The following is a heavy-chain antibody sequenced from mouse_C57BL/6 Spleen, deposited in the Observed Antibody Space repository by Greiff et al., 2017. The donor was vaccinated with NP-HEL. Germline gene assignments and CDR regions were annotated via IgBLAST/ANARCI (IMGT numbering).Heavy chain of an antibody. V-gene: IGHV1-81*01. CDR3: ARPPYGSPPFDY. J-gene: IGHJ2*01. Sequence: VKLVESGAELARPGASVKLSCKASGYTFTSYGISWVKQRTGQGLEWIGEIYPRSGNTYYNEKFKGKATLTADKSSSTAYMELRSLTSEDSAVYFCARPPYGSPPFDYWGQGTTLTVSS. D-gene: IGHD1-1*01. CDR1: GYTFTSYG. CDR2: IYPRSGNT.